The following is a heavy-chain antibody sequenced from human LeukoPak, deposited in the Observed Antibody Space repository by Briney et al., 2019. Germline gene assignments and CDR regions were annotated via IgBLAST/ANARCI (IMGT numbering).Heavy chain of an antibody. Sequence: PGGSLRLSCAASGFTFSSYAMSWVRQAPGKGLEWVSAISGSGGSTYYADSVKGRFTISRDNSKNTLYLQMNSLRAEDTAVYYCARGRVETLYYFDSWGQGTLVTVSS. CDR2: ISGSGGST. D-gene: IGHD2-15*01. V-gene: IGHV3-23*01. CDR1: GFTFSSYA. CDR3: ARGRVETLYYFDS. J-gene: IGHJ4*02.